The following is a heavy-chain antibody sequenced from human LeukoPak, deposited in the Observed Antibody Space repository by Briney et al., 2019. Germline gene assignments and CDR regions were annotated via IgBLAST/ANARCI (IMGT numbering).Heavy chain of an antibody. CDR1: GFTFSDYY. CDR2: ISSSSSYT. J-gene: IGHJ4*02. V-gene: IGHV3-11*06. Sequence: GGSLRLSCAASGFTFSDYYMSWIRQAPGKGLEWVSYISSSSSYTNYADSVKGRFTISRDNAKNSLYLQMNSLRAEDTAVYYCASYYSSGLAVDDYWGQGTLVTVSS. D-gene: IGHD6-19*01. CDR3: ASYYSSGLAVDDY.